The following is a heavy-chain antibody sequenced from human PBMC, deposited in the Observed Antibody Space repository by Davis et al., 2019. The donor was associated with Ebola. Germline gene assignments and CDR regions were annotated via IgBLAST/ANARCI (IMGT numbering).Heavy chain of an antibody. Sequence: HSQTLSLTCAISGDTVSGNSGGWNWIRQSPSRGLEWLGRTYYNSKWYNDYAVSVKSRITINPDTSKNQFSLQLNSVTPEDTAVYYCARYTWNNRVFDPWGQGTLVTVSS. D-gene: IGHD1/OR15-1a*01. J-gene: IGHJ5*02. CDR3: ARYTWNNRVFDP. CDR2: TYYNSKWYN. CDR1: GDTVSGNSGG. V-gene: IGHV6-1*01.